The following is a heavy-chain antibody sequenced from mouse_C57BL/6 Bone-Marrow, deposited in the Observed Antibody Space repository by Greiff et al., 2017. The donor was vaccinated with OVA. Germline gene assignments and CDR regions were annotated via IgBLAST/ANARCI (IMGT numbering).Heavy chain of an antibody. V-gene: IGHV10-3*01. Sequence: EVQLVESGGGLVQPKGSLKLSCAASGFTFNTYAMHWVRQAPGKGLEWVARIRSKSSNYATYYADSVKDRFTISRDDSQSMLYLQMNNLKTEDTAMYYCVRDGLLLLRYGFAYWGQGTLVTVSA. CDR2: IRSKSSNYAT. D-gene: IGHD1-1*01. CDR3: VRDGLLLLRYGFAY. J-gene: IGHJ3*01. CDR1: GFTFNTYA.